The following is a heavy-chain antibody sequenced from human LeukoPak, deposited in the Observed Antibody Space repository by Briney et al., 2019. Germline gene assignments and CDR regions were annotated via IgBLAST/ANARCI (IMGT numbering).Heavy chain of an antibody. CDR2: ISSRSSYI. V-gene: IGHV3-21*01. J-gene: IGHJ4*02. D-gene: IGHD2-21*02. Sequence: KPGGSLRLSCTASDFNFNTYTIDWVRQAPGKGLEWVSSISSRSSYIYYADALRDRFSTSRDNAKNSVYLQMDGLGVEDTAVYYCAKIDDYYKHFDSWGQGTLVTVSS. CDR1: DFNFNTYT. CDR3: AKIDDYYKHFDS.